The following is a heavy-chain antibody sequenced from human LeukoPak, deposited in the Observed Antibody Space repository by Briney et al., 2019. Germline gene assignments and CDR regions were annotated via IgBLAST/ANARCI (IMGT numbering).Heavy chain of an antibody. CDR3: ARVMSSGYCNDY. J-gene: IGHJ4*02. Sequence: GGSLRLSCAASGFTFSSYWMHWVRQAPGKGLVRVSRINSDGSSTSYADSVKGRFTISRDNAKNTLYLQMNSLRAEDTAVYYCARVMSSGYCNDYWGQGTLVTVSS. CDR2: INSDGSST. CDR1: GFTFSSYW. D-gene: IGHD3-22*01. V-gene: IGHV3-74*01.